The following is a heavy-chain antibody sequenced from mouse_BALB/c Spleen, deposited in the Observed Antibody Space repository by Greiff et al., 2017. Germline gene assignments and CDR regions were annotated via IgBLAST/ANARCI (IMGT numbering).Heavy chain of an antibody. CDR2: ISSGGSYT. CDR1: GFTFSSYC. Sequence: EVQLLESGADLVKPGASLKISCAASGFTFSSYCMSWVRQTPDQRLEWVATISSGGSYTYYTDSVKGRFTITRDNAKNTLYLQMSSLNSEDTAMYYYACHNYYYAMDYWGQGTSVTVSS. V-gene: IGHV5-6*01. D-gene: IGHD1-3*01. J-gene: IGHJ4*01. CDR3: ACHNYYYAMDY.